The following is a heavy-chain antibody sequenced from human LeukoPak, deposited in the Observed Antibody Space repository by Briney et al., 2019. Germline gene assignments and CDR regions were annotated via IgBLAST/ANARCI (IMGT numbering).Heavy chain of an antibody. CDR1: GYTFTSYG. V-gene: IGHV1-18*01. CDR2: ISAYNGNT. D-gene: IGHD6-13*01. CDR3: ARSSAIAAAGTLDY. Sequence: ASVKVSCKASGYTFTSYGINWVRQAPGQGLEWMGWISAYNGNTNYAQKLQGRVTMTTDTSTSTAYMELRSLRSDDTAVYYCARSSAIAAAGTLDYWGQGTLVTVSS. J-gene: IGHJ4*02.